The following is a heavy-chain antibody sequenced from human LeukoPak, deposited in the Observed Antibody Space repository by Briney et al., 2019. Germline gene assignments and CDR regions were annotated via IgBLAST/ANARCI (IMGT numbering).Heavy chain of an antibody. J-gene: IGHJ4*02. D-gene: IGHD3-3*01. CDR2: ISAYNGNT. CDR3: ARDSRHYDFWSGYPIDY. V-gene: IGHV1-18*01. Sequence: ASVKVSCKASGYTFTSYGISWVRQAPGQGLEWMGWISAYNGNTNYAQKLQGRVTMTTDTSTSTAYMELRSLRSDDTAVYYCARDSRHYDFWSGYPIDYWGQGTLVTVSS. CDR1: GYTFTSYG.